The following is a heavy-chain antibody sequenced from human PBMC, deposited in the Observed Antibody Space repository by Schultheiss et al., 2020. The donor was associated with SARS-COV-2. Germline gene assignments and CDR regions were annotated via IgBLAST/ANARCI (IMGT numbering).Heavy chain of an antibody. J-gene: IGHJ5*02. D-gene: IGHD6-13*01. CDR1: GGTFSSYA. CDR2: MNPNSGNT. CDR3: ARSYSSSWYNWFDP. V-gene: IGHV1-8*02. Sequence: ASVKVSCKASGGTFSSYAISWVRQAPGQGLEWMGWMNPNSGNTGYAQKFQGRVTMTRNTSISTAYMELSSLRSEDTAVYYCARSYSSSWYNWFDPWGQGTLVTVSS.